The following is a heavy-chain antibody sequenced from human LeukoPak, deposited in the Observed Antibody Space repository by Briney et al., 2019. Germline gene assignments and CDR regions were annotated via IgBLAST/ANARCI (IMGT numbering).Heavy chain of an antibody. Sequence: ASVKVSCKACGYTFTSYGTSWVRQAPGQGLEWMGWISAYNGNTNYAQKLQGRVTMNTDTSTSTAYMELRSLRSDDTAVYYCARDVAECDIFTGYYMRPGNWFDPWGQGTLVTVSS. D-gene: IGHD3-9*01. J-gene: IGHJ5*02. CDR2: ISAYNGNT. V-gene: IGHV1-18*04. CDR1: GYTFTSYG. CDR3: ARDVAECDIFTGYYMRPGNWFDP.